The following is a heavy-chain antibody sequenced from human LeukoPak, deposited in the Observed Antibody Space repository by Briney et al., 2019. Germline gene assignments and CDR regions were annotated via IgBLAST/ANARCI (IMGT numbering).Heavy chain of an antibody. D-gene: IGHD7-27*01. V-gene: IGHV3-9*01. J-gene: IGHJ4*02. Sequence: PGGSLRLSCAASGFTFDDYAMHWVRQAPGKGLEWVSGISWNSGSIGYADSVKGRFTISRDNAENSLYLQMNSLRAEDTALYYCARGGPTGALDYWGQGTLVTVSS. CDR2: ISWNSGSI. CDR1: GFTFDDYA. CDR3: ARGGPTGALDY.